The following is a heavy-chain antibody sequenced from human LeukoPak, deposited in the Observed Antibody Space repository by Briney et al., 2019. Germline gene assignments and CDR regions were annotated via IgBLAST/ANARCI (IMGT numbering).Heavy chain of an antibody. Sequence: SETLSLTGTVSVGSISSSSYYWGWIRQPPGKGLEGIGSIYYSGSTYYNPSLKSRVTISVDTSKNQFSLKLSSVTAADTAVYYCARLSVVTDYWYFDLWGRGTLVTVSS. CDR2: IYYSGST. CDR3: ARLSVVTDYWYFDL. V-gene: IGHV4-39*01. CDR1: VGSISSSSYY. D-gene: IGHD3-22*01. J-gene: IGHJ2*01.